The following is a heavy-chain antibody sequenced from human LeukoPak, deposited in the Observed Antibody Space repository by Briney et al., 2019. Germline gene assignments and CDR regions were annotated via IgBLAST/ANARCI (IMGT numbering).Heavy chain of an antibody. CDR2: ISAYNGNT. J-gene: IGHJ4*02. D-gene: IGHD3-9*01. CDR3: ARAAPYDILTGSDY. Sequence: GASVKVSCKASGYTFTSYGISWVRQAPGQGLEWMGWISAYNGNTNYAQKLQGRVTMTTDTSTSTAYMELRSLRSDDTAVYYCARAAPYDILTGSDYWGQGTLVTVSS. V-gene: IGHV1-18*01. CDR1: GYTFTSYG.